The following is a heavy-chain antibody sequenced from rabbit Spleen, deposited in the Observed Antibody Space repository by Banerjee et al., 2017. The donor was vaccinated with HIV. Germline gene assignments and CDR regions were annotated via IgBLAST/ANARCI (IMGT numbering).Heavy chain of an antibody. CDR2: INGGSSGST. CDR3: ARDSGSSFSSYGMDL. J-gene: IGHJ6*01. D-gene: IGHD8-1*01. CDR1: GFSFGSSYY. Sequence: QEQLVESGGGLVQPEGSLTLTCTASGFSFGSSYYMCWVRQSPGKGLEWIACINGGSSGSTYFASWAKGRFTISKTSSTTVTLQMTSLTAADTATYFCARDSGSSFSSYGMDLWGQGTLVTVS. V-gene: IGHV1S45*01.